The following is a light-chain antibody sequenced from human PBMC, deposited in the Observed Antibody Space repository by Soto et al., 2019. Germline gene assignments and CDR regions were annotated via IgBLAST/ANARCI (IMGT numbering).Light chain of an antibody. J-gene: IGKJ1*01. CDR3: QQYDISPWT. CDR2: DSS. CDR1: QSVSSF. Sequence: ILLTPSPATLSSSQGERATLSCSASQSVSSFLAWYQQKPGQPPRLLIYDSSTRATGFPDRFSGSGSGTDFTLTIIRLEPEDFAVYYCQQYDISPWTFGQGTKVDIK. V-gene: IGKV3-20*01.